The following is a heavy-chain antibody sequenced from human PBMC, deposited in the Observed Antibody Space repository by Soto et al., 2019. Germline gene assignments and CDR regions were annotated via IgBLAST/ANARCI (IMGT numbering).Heavy chain of an antibody. CDR1: GYTFTDYW. Sequence: DSLKISCKGSGYTFTDYWIGWVRQLPGKGLEWMGIIYPGDSDTRYSPSFQGHVTITVDKSTNTAYLQWNTLRASHTATYYCERHISNFRYYYSAISVWGQGTTGTVS. V-gene: IGHV5-51*01. D-gene: IGHD4-4*01. J-gene: IGHJ6*02. CDR3: ERHISNFRYYYSAISV. CDR2: IYPGDSDT.